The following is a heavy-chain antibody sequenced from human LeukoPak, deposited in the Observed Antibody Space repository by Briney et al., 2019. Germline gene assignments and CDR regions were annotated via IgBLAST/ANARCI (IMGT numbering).Heavy chain of an antibody. Sequence: ASVKVSCRASGYTFTSYGISWVRQAPGQGLEWMGWISAYNGNTNYAQKLQGRVTMTTDTSTSTAYMELRSLRSDDTAVYYCARGYQYCSGGSCYSSYFGYWGQGTLVTVSS. CDR2: ISAYNGNT. V-gene: IGHV1-18*01. D-gene: IGHD2-15*01. CDR1: GYTFTSYG. CDR3: ARGYQYCSGGSCYSSYFGY. J-gene: IGHJ4*02.